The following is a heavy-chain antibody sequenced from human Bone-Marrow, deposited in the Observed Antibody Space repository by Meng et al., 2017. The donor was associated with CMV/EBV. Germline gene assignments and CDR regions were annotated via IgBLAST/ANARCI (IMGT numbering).Heavy chain of an antibody. J-gene: IGHJ4*02. CDR2: IYYSGGT. CDR3: ARSVCCSSTYCYTYTSNWYPDY. Sequence: SETLSLTCTVSGGSINSVRYYWTWIRQRPGKGLEWIGYIYYSGGTNYNPSLQSRVTISVDTSKNQFSLKLSSVTAADTAMYYCARSVCCSSTYCYTYTSNWYPDYWGQGTLVTVSS. D-gene: IGHD2-2*01. CDR1: GGSINSVRYY. V-gene: IGHV4-31*03.